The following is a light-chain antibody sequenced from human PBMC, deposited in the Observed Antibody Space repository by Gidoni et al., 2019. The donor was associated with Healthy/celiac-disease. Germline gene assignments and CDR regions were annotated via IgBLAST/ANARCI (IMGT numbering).Light chain of an antibody. V-gene: IGKV1-39*01. CDR2: AAS. Sequence: IQITQSPSSLSASVGDRVTSTCRASQSISSYLNWYQQKPGKAPKLLIYAASSLQSGVPSRFSGSGSGTDFTLTISSLQPEDFATYYCQQSYSTPLTFXXXTKLEIK. CDR1: QSISSY. CDR3: QQSYSTPLT. J-gene: IGKJ2*01.